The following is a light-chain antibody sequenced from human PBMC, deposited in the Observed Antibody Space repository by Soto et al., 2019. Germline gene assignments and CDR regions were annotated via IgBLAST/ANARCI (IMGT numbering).Light chain of an antibody. CDR3: TSPTPGSLYV. J-gene: IGLJ1*01. Sequence: QSALTQPASVSGSPGQSITISCTGTSNDVGNYNYVSWYQQYPGRVPKLLIYMVSNRPSGVSNRFSGSKSGNTSSLTISGLQAEDEADYFCTSPTPGSLYVFGTGTQLTVL. CDR1: SNDVGNYNY. V-gene: IGLV2-14*01. CDR2: MVS.